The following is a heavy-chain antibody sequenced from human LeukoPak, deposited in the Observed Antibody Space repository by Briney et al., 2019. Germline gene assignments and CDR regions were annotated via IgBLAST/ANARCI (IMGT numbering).Heavy chain of an antibody. J-gene: IGHJ3*02. CDR2: MYFSGST. V-gene: IGHV4-30-4*02. CDR3: ARAVEPDAFDI. D-gene: IGHD1-14*01. CDR1: GGSVSSGDYY. Sequence: SETLSLTCTVSGGSVSSGDYYWSWIRQPPGKGLEWIGYMYFSGSTYYNPSLKSRITMSVDTSKNQFSLKLSSVTAADTAVYYCARAVEPDAFDIWGQGTMVTVSS.